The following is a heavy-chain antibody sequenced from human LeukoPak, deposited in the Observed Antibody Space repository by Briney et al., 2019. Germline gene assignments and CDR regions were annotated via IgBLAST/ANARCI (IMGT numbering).Heavy chain of an antibody. CDR3: ARDQATRATDAFDI. CDR1: GGSISSYY. J-gene: IGHJ3*02. V-gene: IGHV4-4*07. Sequence: NPSQTLSLTCTVSGGSISSYYWSWIRQPAGKGLEWIGRIYTSGSTNYNPSLKSRVTMSVDTSKNQFSLKLSSVTAADTAVYYCARDQATRATDAFDIWGQGTMVTVSS. CDR2: IYTSGST. D-gene: IGHD1-26*01.